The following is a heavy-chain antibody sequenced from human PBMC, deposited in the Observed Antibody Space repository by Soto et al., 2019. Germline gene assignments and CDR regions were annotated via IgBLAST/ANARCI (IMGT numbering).Heavy chain of an antibody. CDR3: AGEERGTFYADY. J-gene: IGHJ4*02. CDR1: GGSISTYW. Sequence: QVQVQESGPGLVKPSETLSLTCTVSGGSISTYWWSWIRQSAGKGLEWIGRIYTSGVTNYNPSLKSRVTMSADTSENKCSLNLSSVTAADTAIYYCAGEERGTFYADYWGQGTLVTVSS. CDR2: IYTSGVT. V-gene: IGHV4-4*07. D-gene: IGHD3-16*01.